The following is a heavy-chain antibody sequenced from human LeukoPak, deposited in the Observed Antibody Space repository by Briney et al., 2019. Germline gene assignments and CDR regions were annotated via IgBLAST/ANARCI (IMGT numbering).Heavy chain of an antibody. CDR3: AKVSLVEGVYFDY. D-gene: IGHD1-26*01. CDR1: GFTFSTYA. Sequence: PGGSLRLSCAASGFTFSTYAVNWVRQAPGKGLEWVSTISGSGDSTYYADSVKGRFTISRDNSKNTLYLQMNSLRAEDTAVYYCAKVSLVEGVYFDYWGQGTLVTVSS. J-gene: IGHJ4*02. V-gene: IGHV3-23*01. CDR2: ISGSGDST.